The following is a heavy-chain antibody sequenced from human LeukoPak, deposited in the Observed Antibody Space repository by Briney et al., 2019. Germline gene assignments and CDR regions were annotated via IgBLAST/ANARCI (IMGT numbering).Heavy chain of an antibody. V-gene: IGHV3-15*05. D-gene: IGHD3-16*01. J-gene: IGHJ4*02. CDR3: TTGIDYGGGY. CDR1: GFTFSNYA. Sequence: PGGSLRLPCAASGFTFSNYAMTWVRQAPGKGLEWVGRIKNKDEGEKTDYAAPVKGRFTISRDDSKATLFLQMNSLKMEDTAIYYCTTGIDYGGGYWGQGTLVSVSS. CDR2: IKNKDEGEKT.